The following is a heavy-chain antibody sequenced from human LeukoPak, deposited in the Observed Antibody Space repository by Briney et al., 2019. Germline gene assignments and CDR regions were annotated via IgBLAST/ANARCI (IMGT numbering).Heavy chain of an antibody. CDR3: ARGRRIAAAGGSWFDP. CDR1: GYTFTGYY. CDR2: INPNSGGT. J-gene: IGHJ5*02. Sequence: ASVRVSCKASGYTFTGYYMHWVRQAPGQGLEWMGWINPNSGGTNHAQKFQGRVTMTRDTSISTAYMELSRLRSDDTAVYYCARGRRIAAAGGSWFDPWGQGTLVTVSS. D-gene: IGHD6-13*01. V-gene: IGHV1-2*02.